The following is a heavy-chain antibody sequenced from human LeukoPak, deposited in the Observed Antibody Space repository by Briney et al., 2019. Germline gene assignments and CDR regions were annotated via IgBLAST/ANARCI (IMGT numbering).Heavy chain of an antibody. CDR2: IGGGGGT. CDR3: AKMWEPTSETNEY. CDR1: GFTFNTYA. J-gene: IGHJ4*02. D-gene: IGHD1-14*01. V-gene: IGHV3-23*01. Sequence: GGSLRLSCAASGFTFNTYAMSWVRQAPGKGLEWVSSIGGGGGTYYADSLKGRFTISRDNSKNTLYLQMNRLRAEDTAVYYCAKMWEPTSETNEYWGRGTLVTVSS.